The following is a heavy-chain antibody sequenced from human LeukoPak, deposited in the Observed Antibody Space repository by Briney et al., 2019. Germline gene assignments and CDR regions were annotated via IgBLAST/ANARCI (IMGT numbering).Heavy chain of an antibody. CDR1: GGTFNTYA. V-gene: IGHV1-69*06. CDR3: ARVLGYCTNGVCAAFDY. D-gene: IGHD2-8*01. Sequence: SVKVSCKASGGTFNTYAISWVRQAPGQGLEWMGGIIPIFGTANYAQKFQGRVTITADKSTSTAYMELSSLRSEDTAVYYCARVLGYCTNGVCAAFDYWGQGTLVTVFS. CDR2: IIPIFGTA. J-gene: IGHJ4*02.